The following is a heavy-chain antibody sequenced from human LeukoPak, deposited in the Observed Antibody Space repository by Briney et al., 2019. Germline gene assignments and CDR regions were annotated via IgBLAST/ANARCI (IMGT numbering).Heavy chain of an antibody. CDR3: TTPPPSPSYGRWELPMS. Sequence: GGSLRLSCAASGFTFSSYEMNWVRQAPGKGLEWVSYISSSGSTIYYADSVKGRFTISRDNAKNSLYLQMNSLNTEDTAVYYCTTPPPSPSYGRWELPMSWGQGTLVTVSS. J-gene: IGHJ5*02. CDR1: GFTFSSYE. D-gene: IGHD1-26*01. CDR2: ISSSGSTI. V-gene: IGHV3-48*03.